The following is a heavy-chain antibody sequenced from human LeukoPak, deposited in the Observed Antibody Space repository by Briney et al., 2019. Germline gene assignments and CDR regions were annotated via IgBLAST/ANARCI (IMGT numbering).Heavy chain of an antibody. J-gene: IGHJ4*02. D-gene: IGHD5-18*01. CDR2: ISDNGDGT. Sequence: GESLRLSCAASGFTFSSYYMTWVRQAPGKGLEWVSGISDNGDGTYYADSVKGRFTISRDNSKNTLYLQMNSLRAEDTAVYYCARDANVDTAMATLDYWGQGTLVTVSS. CDR3: ARDANVDTAMATLDY. CDR1: GFTFSSYY. V-gene: IGHV3-23*01.